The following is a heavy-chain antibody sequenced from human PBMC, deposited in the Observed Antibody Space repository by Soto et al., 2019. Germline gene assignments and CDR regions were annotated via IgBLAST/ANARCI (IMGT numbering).Heavy chain of an antibody. V-gene: IGHV3-7*03. D-gene: IGHD3-3*01. CDR2: IKQDGSEK. CDR1: GFTFSSYW. CDR3: ARDLDDFWSGYYRAGMGV. J-gene: IGHJ6*02. Sequence: PGGSLRLSCAASGFTFSSYWMSWVRQAPGKGLEWVANIKQDGSEKYYVDSVKGRFTISRDNAKNSLYLQMNSLRAEDTAVYYCARDLDDFWSGYYRAGMGVWGQGTTVTVSS.